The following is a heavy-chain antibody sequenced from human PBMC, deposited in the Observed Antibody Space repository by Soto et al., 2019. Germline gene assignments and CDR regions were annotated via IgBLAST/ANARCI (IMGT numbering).Heavy chain of an antibody. D-gene: IGHD3-22*01. J-gene: IGHJ4*02. CDR3: ARCYLVGYYDSSGYYY. CDR2: ISTYNGNT. Sequence: QVQLVQSGAEVKKPGASVKVSCKASGYTFINYGISWVRQAPGQGLEWMGWISTYNGNTNYAQNLQGRVTMTTDTSTSTAYMDVGSLRSDDTAVYYCARCYLVGYYDSSGYYYWGQGTLVIVSS. V-gene: IGHV1-18*01. CDR1: GYTFINYG.